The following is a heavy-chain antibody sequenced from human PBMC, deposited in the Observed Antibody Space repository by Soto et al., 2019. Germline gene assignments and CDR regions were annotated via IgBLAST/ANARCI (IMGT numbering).Heavy chain of an antibody. CDR2: IYWDDDK. J-gene: IGHJ4*02. CDR3: ARTKGARYFDY. CDR1: GFSLSTSGVG. V-gene: IGHV2-5*02. Sequence: QITLKESGPTLVKPTQTLTLTCTFSGFSLSTSGVGVGWIRQPPGKALEWLALIYWDDDKRYSPSLKSRLTVTKDTSKHQVVLTMTNMDPVDTATYFCARTKGARYFDYWGQGTLVTVSS. D-gene: IGHD3-16*01.